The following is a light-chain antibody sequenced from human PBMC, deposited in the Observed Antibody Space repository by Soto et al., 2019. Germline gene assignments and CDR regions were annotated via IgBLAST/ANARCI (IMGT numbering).Light chain of an antibody. V-gene: IGKV1-33*01. CDR3: QQYDDLPLT. J-gene: IGKJ4*01. CDR1: HDISNH. Sequence: DTQMTQSPSALSASIGDRVTITCQASHDISNHLNWYQQKSGKAPNLLIYGASNLETGVPSRFSGSGSETDFTFTISSLQPEDGATYYCQQYDDLPLTFGGGTKVEI. CDR2: GAS.